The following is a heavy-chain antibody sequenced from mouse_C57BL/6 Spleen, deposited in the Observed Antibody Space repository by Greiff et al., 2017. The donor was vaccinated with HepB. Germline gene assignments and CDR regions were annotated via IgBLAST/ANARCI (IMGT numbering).Heavy chain of an antibody. CDR3: AREGYYDYPWFAY. Sequence: EVKVVESGGGLVKPGGSLKLSCAASGFTFSDYGMHWVRQAPEKGLEWVAYISSGSSTIYYADTVKGRFTISRDNAKNTLFLQMTSLRSEDTAMYYCAREGYYDYPWFAYWGQGTLVTVSA. CDR1: GFTFSDYG. CDR2: ISSGSSTI. V-gene: IGHV5-17*01. D-gene: IGHD2-4*01. J-gene: IGHJ3*01.